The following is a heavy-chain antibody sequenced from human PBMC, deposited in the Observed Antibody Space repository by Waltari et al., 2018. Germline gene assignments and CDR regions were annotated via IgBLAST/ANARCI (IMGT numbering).Heavy chain of an antibody. D-gene: IGHD2-15*01. J-gene: IGHJ6*03. Sequence: QVQMQESGPGLVKPSETLSLTCDVSGYSISRGYYWGWIRQAPGRGLEWIGSIYHSGSTYYNPSLKSRVTISVDTSKNQFSLKLSSVTAADTAVYYCLAMGCSGGSCLPYYYMDVWGKGTTVTVSS. CDR2: IYHSGST. CDR1: GYSISRGYY. CDR3: LAMGCSGGSCLPYYYMDV. V-gene: IGHV4-38-2*01.